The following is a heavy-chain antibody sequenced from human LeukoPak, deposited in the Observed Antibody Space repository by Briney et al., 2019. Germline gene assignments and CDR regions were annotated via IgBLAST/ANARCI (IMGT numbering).Heavy chain of an antibody. Sequence: ASVKVSCKASGYTFSNYYMHWVRQAPGQGPEWMGLISPTGTGTNYAQKFRGRVTLTRDTSTTTVYMELSSLRSEDSAVYYCAREESGGYFDYWGQGTLVTVSS. D-gene: IGHD2-8*02. CDR3: AREESGGYFDY. J-gene: IGHJ4*02. V-gene: IGHV1-46*01. CDR2: ISPTGTGT. CDR1: GYTFSNYY.